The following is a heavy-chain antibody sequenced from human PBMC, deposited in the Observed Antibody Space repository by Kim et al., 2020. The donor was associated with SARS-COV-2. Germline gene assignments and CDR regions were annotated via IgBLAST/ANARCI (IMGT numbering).Heavy chain of an antibody. V-gene: IGHV3-21*01. J-gene: IGHJ4*02. Sequence: YIHDEDSGKGRFTVSRDNAKNSLYLLMNSLSVEDTAVYYCAFVAVTDACDSWGQGTLVTVSS. CDR2: YI. CDR3: AFVAVTDACDS. D-gene: IGHD6-19*01.